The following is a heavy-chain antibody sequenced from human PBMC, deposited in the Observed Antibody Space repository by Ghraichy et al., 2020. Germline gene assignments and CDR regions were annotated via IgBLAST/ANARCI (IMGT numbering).Heavy chain of an antibody. CDR1: GGSINNNRYY. D-gene: IGHD6-19*01. CDR2: IYYSGKT. J-gene: IGHJ4*02. V-gene: IGHV4-39*07. CDR3: ARQEGGWYFDN. Sequence: SETLSLNCTVSGGSINNNRYYWGWIRQPPGKGLEWIASIYYSGKTSYNPSLKSRVTISVDTSKNQFSLKLSSVTAADTAVYYCARQEGGWYFDNWGQGTLVTVSP.